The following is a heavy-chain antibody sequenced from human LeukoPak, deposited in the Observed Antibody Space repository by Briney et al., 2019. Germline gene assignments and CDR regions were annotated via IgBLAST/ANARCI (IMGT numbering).Heavy chain of an antibody. D-gene: IGHD2-15*01. Sequence: GGSLRLSCAASGFTFSSHSMNWVRQAPGKGLEWVSYISSSSSTIYYADSVKGRFTTSRDNAKNSLYLQMNSLRAEDTAVYFCAGRHCSGGGCYFAGADPFDYWGQGTLVTVSS. V-gene: IGHV3-48*01. CDR2: ISSSSSTI. CDR3: AGRHCSGGGCYFAGADPFDY. CDR1: GFTFSSHS. J-gene: IGHJ4*02.